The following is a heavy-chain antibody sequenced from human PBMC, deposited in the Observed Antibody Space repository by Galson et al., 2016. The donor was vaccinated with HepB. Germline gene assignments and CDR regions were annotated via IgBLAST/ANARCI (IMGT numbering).Heavy chain of an antibody. D-gene: IGHD2-21*01. V-gene: IGHV3-30*18. J-gene: IGHJ3*01. CDR2: VSHDGSET. CDR1: GFTFSSYG. Sequence: SLRLSCAASGFTFSSYGLNWVRQAPGKGLEWVAVVSHDGSETYYVDSVKGRFTISRDNSKNTLYLQMSSLRPEDTAVYYCAKHRREGVVILGHENALDVWGQGTMVTVSS. CDR3: AKHRREGVVILGHENALDV.